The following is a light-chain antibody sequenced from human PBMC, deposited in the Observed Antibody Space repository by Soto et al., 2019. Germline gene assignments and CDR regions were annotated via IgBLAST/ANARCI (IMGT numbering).Light chain of an antibody. CDR3: QQYNKRPPT. J-gene: IGKJ1*01. CDR1: QSVSSN. V-gene: IGKV3-15*01. Sequence: IVMTQSPATLSVSPGERATLSCRASQSVSSNLAWYQQKPGQAPRLLIYGASTRATGIPARFSGSGSGTEFTLTISSLQSEDFAVYYCQQYNKRPPTFGQGTKV. CDR2: GAS.